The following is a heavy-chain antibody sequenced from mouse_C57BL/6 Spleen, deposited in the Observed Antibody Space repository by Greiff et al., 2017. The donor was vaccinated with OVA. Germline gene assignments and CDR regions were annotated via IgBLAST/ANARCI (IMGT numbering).Heavy chain of an antibody. D-gene: IGHD2-4*01. CDR1: GFTFSDYG. CDR3: AVIYYDYDAFDY. J-gene: IGHJ2*01. Sequence: EVKLVESGGGLVKPGGSLKLSCAASGFTFSDYGMHWVRQAPEKGLEWVAYISSGSSTIYYADTVKGRFTISRDNAKNTLFLQMTSLRSEDTAMYYCAVIYYDYDAFDYWGQGTTLTVSS. CDR2: ISSGSSTI. V-gene: IGHV5-17*01.